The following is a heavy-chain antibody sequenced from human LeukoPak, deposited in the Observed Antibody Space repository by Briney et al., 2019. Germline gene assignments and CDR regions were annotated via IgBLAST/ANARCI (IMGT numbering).Heavy chain of an antibody. V-gene: IGHV1-69*04. Sequence: ASVKVSCKASGGTFSSYTISWVRQAPGQGLEWRGRIIPILGIANYAQKFQGRVTITADKSTSTAYMELSSLRSEDTAVYYCARDRERYYYDSSGSDYYYYGMDVWGQGTTVTVSS. CDR1: GGTFSSYT. CDR2: IIPILGIA. CDR3: ARDRERYYYDSSGSDYYYYGMDV. D-gene: IGHD3-22*01. J-gene: IGHJ6*02.